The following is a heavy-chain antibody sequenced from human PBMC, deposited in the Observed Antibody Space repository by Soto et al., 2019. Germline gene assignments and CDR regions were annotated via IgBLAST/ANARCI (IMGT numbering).Heavy chain of an antibody. CDR1: GFTFDDYA. J-gene: IGHJ3*02. CDR3: AKVNTMIVVGGAFDI. V-gene: IGHV3-9*01. D-gene: IGHD3-22*01. Sequence: LRLSCAASGFTFDDYAMHWVRQAPGKGLEWVSGISWNSGSIGYADSVKGRFTISRDNAKNSLYLQMNSLRAEDTALYYCAKVNTMIVVGGAFDIWGQGAMVTVSS. CDR2: ISWNSGSI.